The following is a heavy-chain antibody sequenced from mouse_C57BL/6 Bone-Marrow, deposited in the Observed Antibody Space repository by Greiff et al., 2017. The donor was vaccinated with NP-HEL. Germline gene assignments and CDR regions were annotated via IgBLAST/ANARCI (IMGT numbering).Heavy chain of an antibody. V-gene: IGHV1-19*01. J-gene: IGHJ4*01. Sequence: EVQLQQSGPVLVKPGASVKMSCKASGYTFPDYYMNWVKQSHGKSLEWIGVINPYNGGTSYNQKFKGKATLTVDKSSSTAYMELNSLTSEDSAVYYCASLYDYDEGDCAMDYWGQGTSVTVSA. CDR2: INPYNGGT. CDR3: ASLYDYDEGDCAMDY. CDR1: GYTFPDYY. D-gene: IGHD2-4*01.